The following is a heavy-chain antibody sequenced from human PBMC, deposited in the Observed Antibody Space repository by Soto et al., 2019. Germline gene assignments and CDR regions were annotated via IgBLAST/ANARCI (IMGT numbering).Heavy chain of an antibody. Sequence: QVQLQEPGPGLVKPSGTLSLTCAVSGGSISSSNWWSWFRLPPGQGPEGFGEIYPSGITNYSQSLKSRVTMSVYKSKNQFDLKLNSVTAADTAVYYCASGGYKRGAPRPFFDYWGQGTLVTVSS. CDR3: ASGGYKRGAPRPFFDY. D-gene: IGHD3-16*01. CDR1: GGSISSSNW. CDR2: IYPSGIT. V-gene: IGHV4-4*02. J-gene: IGHJ4*02.